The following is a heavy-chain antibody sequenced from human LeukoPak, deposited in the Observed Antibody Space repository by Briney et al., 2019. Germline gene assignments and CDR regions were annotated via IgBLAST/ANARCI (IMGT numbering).Heavy chain of an antibody. D-gene: IGHD2-2*01. CDR2: IIPIFGTA. V-gene: IGHV1-69*13. Sequence: SVKVSCKASGGTFSSYAISWVRQAPGQGLEWMGGIIPIFGTANYAQKFQGRVTITADESTSTAHMELSRLRSDDTAVYYCARDVGYCSSTSCREAGAFDYWGQGTLVTVSS. J-gene: IGHJ4*02. CDR1: GGTFSSYA. CDR3: ARDVGYCSSTSCREAGAFDY.